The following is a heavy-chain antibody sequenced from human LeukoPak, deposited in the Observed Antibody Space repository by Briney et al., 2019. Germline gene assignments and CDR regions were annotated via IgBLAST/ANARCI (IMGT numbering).Heavy chain of an antibody. CDR3: ARDLDYGSGSYYNEVFDP. D-gene: IGHD3-10*01. CDR2: ISAYNGNT. V-gene: IGHV1-18*01. CDR1: GYTFTSYG. J-gene: IGHJ5*02. Sequence: ASVKVSCKASGYTFTSYGISWVRQAPGQGLEWVGWISAYNGNTNYAQKLQGRVTMTTDTSTSTAYMELRSLRSDDTAVYYCARDLDYGSGSYYNEVFDPWGQGTLVTVSS.